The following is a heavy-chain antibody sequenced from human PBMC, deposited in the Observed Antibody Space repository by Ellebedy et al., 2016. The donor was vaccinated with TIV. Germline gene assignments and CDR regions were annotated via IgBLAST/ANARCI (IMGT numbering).Heavy chain of an antibody. CDR2: IYSGGST. CDR1: GFTVSPNY. D-gene: IGHD6-19*01. CDR3: ARSRVGRGWYYFDY. J-gene: IGHJ4*02. V-gene: IGHV3-53*01. Sequence: GESLKISCAASGFTVSPNYMSWVRQAPGKGLEWVSVIYSGGSTYYADSVKGRFTISRDNSKNTLYLQMNSLRAEDTAVYYCARSRVGRGWYYFDYWGQGTLVTVSS.